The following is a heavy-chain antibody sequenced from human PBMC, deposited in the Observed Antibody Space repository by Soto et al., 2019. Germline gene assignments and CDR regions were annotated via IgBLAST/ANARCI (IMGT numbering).Heavy chain of an antibody. CDR3: AKDQGYDSSGYYSDY. Sequence: PXGSLRLSCAASGFTFSSYAMSWVRQAPGKGLEWVSTISGSGFRPYYADSVKGRFTISRDNSKNTLYLQMNSLRAEDTAVYYCAKDQGYDSSGYYSDYWGQGTLVTVSS. CDR1: GFTFSSYA. J-gene: IGHJ4*02. CDR2: ISGSGFRP. D-gene: IGHD3-22*01. V-gene: IGHV3-23*01.